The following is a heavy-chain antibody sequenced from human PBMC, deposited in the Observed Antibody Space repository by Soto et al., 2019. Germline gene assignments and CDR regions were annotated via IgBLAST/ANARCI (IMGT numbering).Heavy chain of an antibody. D-gene: IGHD3-22*01. CDR3: AGTDDSLDY. CDR2: ISSDGSHV. V-gene: IGHV3-21*01. J-gene: IGHJ4*02. Sequence: EVQMVESGGGLVKPGGSLRLSCAASGITFNTYYMNWVRQAPGKGLEWVSSISSDGSHVFCGDSAKGRFTISRDNAKSSLYLQMNSLTAEDTAVYYCAGTDDSLDYWGRGTLVTVSS. CDR1: GITFNTYY.